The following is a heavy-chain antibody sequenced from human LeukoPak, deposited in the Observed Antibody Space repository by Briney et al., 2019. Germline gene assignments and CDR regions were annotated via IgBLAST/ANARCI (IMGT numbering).Heavy chain of an antibody. V-gene: IGHV4-39*07. J-gene: IGHJ3*02. D-gene: IGHD1-14*01. CDR3: ARAARYRKAFDI. CDR1: GGSISSSSYY. Sequence: SETLSLTCTVSGGSISSSSYYWGWIRQPPGKGLEWIGSIYYSGSTYYNPSLKSRVTISVDTSKNQFSLKLSSVTAADTAVYYCARAARYRKAFDIWGQGTMVTVSS. CDR2: IYYSGST.